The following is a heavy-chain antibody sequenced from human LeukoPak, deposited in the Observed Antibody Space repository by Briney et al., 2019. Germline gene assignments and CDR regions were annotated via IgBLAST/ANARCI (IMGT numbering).Heavy chain of an antibody. CDR2: IFPSGGEI. CDR1: GFTFSTFA. D-gene: IGHD4-17*01. CDR3: ATIEAVRFHY. Sequence: GGSLRLSCAASGFTFSTFAMIWVRQPPGKGLEWVSSIFPSGGEIHYADSVKGRFTISRDNARKSLFLHMNSLRAEDTAVYYCATIEAVRFHYWGQGTLVTVSS. V-gene: IGHV3-21*01. J-gene: IGHJ4*02.